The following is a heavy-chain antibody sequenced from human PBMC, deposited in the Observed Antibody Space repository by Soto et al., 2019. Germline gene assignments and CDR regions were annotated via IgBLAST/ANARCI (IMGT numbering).Heavy chain of an antibody. CDR3: RRSSRYSTDV. V-gene: IGHV4-39*01. Sequence: QLQLQVSGPGLVKPSETLSLTCTVSGGSISSSSYWGWIRQPPGKGLEWIGSIYSIGSTYYNPSLKSRVTISVDTSKNQFSLKLRSVTASDTAVYYCRRSSRYSTDVWGQGTTVTVSS. CDR1: GGSISSSSY. J-gene: IGHJ6*02. CDR2: IYSIGST. D-gene: IGHD6-13*01.